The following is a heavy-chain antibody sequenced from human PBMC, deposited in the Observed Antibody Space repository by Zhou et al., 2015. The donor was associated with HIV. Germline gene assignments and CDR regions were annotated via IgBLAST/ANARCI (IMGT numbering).Heavy chain of an antibody. V-gene: IGHV1-69*04. CDR1: GAPFSTFA. D-gene: IGHD4-17*01. CDR3: ARGFSHGDYEVFFKE. J-gene: IGHJ1*01. CDR2: LTPMFTRA. Sequence: LVQSGAELRKPGSSVKVSCKTYGAPFSTFALNWVRQAPGQGPEWMGTLTPMFTRADYSRKFRGRVTMTADMSTDTGYMELSGLRFEDTAVYYCARGFSHGDYEVFFKEWGRGTLVTVSS.